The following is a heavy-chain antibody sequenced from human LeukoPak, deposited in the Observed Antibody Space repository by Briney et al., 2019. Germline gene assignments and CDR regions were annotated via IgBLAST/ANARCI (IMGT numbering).Heavy chain of an antibody. V-gene: IGHV3-30*18. Sequence: GGSLGLSCAASGFTFSSYGMHWVRQAPGKGLECVAVISYDGSNKYYTDSVKGRFTISRDNSKNTLYLQMNSLRAEDTAVYYCAKSGIEAAGSLVYFDYWGQGTLVTASS. CDR1: GFTFSSYG. CDR3: AKSGIEAAGSLVYFDY. D-gene: IGHD6-13*01. J-gene: IGHJ4*02. CDR2: ISYDGSNK.